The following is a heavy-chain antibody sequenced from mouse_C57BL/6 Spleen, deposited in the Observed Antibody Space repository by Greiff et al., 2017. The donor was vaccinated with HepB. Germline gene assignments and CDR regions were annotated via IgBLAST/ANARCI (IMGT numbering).Heavy chain of an antibody. V-gene: IGHV1-26*01. CDR3: ARLGRLGGYAMDY. J-gene: IGHJ4*01. D-gene: IGHD4-1*01. CDR2: INPNNGGT. Sequence: EVQLQQSGPELVKPGASVKISCKASGYTFTDYYMNWVKQSHGKSLEWIGDINPNNGGTSYNQKFKGKATLTVDKSSSTAYMERRSLTSEDSAVYYWARLGRLGGYAMDYWGQGTSVTVSS. CDR1: GYTFTDYY.